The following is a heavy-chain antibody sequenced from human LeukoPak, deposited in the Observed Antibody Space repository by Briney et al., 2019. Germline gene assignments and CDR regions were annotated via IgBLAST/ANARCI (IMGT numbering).Heavy chain of an antibody. CDR2: ISGSGRST. D-gene: IGHD3-10*01. CDR3: VPSGGAP. V-gene: IGHV3-23*01. Sequence: GGPLRLSCAASGFIFSSNAMSWVRQAPGKGLEWVSAISGSGRSTYYADSVKGRFTISKDNSKSTLYLQMNSLRAEDTALYFCVPSGGAPWGQGTLVTVSS. CDR1: GFIFSSNA. J-gene: IGHJ5*02.